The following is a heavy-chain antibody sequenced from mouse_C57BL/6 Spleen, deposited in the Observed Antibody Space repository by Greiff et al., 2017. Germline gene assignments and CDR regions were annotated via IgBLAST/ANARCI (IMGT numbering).Heavy chain of an antibody. CDR3: AREPTGAMDY. CDR1: GFTFSSYG. D-gene: IGHD1-1*01. Sequence: EVQGVESGGDLVKPGGSLKLSCAASGFTFSSYGMSWVRQTPDKRLEWVATISSGGSYTYYPDSVKGRFTISRDNAKNTLYLQMSSLKSEDTAMYYCAREPTGAMDYWGQGTSVTVSS. J-gene: IGHJ4*01. V-gene: IGHV5-6*01. CDR2: ISSGGSYT.